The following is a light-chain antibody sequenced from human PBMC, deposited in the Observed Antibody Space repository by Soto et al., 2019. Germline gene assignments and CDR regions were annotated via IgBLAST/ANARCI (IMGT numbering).Light chain of an antibody. CDR2: NAF. Sequence: EIVLTQSPGTLSLSPGERAILSCRASQSISDTNLAWYQQKPGQAPRLLIHNAFIRATGIPDRFRGSGSGTDFTLTISRLEPEDCAVYYWQQYGSSPATFGQGTKVEIK. V-gene: IGKV3-20*01. CDR1: QSISDTN. J-gene: IGKJ1*01. CDR3: QQYGSSPAT.